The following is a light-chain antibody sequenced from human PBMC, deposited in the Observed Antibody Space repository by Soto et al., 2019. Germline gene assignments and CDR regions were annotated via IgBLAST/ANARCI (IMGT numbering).Light chain of an antibody. J-gene: IGKJ1*01. CDR3: QQYGSSPWT. Sequence: EVVLTQSPGTLSLSPGERATLSCRASQSVSSNYLAWCQQKPGQAPRLLIYGASSRATGIPDRFSGSGSGTDFTLTISRLEPVDFAVYYCQQYGSSPWTFGQGTKVEIK. CDR2: GAS. V-gene: IGKV3-20*01. CDR1: QSVSSNY.